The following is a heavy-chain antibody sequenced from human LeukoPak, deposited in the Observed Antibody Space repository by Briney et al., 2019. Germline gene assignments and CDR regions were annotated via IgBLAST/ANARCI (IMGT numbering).Heavy chain of an antibody. CDR2: IYYSGST. CDR1: GGSISSSSYY. CDR3: ARIRANYYFDY. Sequence: SETLSLTCTVSGGSISSSSYYWGWIRQPPGRGLEWIGSIYYSGSTYYNPSLKSRVTISVDTSKNQFSLKLSSVTAADTAVYYCARIRANYYFDYWGQGTLVTVSS. J-gene: IGHJ4*02. D-gene: IGHD4/OR15-4a*01. V-gene: IGHV4-39*01.